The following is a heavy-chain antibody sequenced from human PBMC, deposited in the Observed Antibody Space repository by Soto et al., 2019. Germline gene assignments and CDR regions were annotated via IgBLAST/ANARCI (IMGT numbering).Heavy chain of an antibody. CDR3: ASGWQQLVPFDY. D-gene: IGHD6-6*01. V-gene: IGHV1-24*01. J-gene: IGHJ4*02. CDR2: FDPEDGET. CDR1: GDTLTELS. Sequence: ASVKVSCKVSGDTLTELSMHWVRQAPGKGLEWMGGFDPEDGETIYAQKFQGRVTMTEDTSTDTAYMELSSLRSEDTAVYYCASGWQQLVPFDYWGQGTLVTVSS.